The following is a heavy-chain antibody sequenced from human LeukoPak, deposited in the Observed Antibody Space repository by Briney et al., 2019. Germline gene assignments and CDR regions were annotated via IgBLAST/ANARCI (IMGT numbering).Heavy chain of an antibody. V-gene: IGHV4-4*07. CDR2: IYTSGST. Sequence: KSSETLSLTCAVSGFSISNGYYWSWIRQPAGKGLEWIGRIYTSGSTNYNPSLKSRVTMSVDTSKNQFSLKLSSVTAADTAVYYCARAALRRDGYNSYYYYYYIDVWGKGTTVTVSS. J-gene: IGHJ6*03. CDR3: ARAALRRDGYNSYYYYYYIDV. CDR1: GFSISNGYY. D-gene: IGHD5-24*01.